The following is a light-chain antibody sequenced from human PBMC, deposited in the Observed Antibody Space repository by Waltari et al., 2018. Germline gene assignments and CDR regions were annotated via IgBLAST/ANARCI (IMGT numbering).Light chain of an antibody. Sequence: EIVMTQSPATLSVSPGERATLSCRASQSVDSNLAGYQQKPGQPPRLLLYGASTRATGVPARFSGSGSGTEFTLTISSLQSADFAVYYCQQYYNWPYTFGQGTKLEIK. V-gene: IGKV3-15*01. CDR2: GAS. J-gene: IGKJ2*01. CDR3: QQYYNWPYT. CDR1: QSVDSN.